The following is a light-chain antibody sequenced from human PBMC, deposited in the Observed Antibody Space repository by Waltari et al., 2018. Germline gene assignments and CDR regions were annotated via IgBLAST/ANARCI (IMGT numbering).Light chain of an antibody. CDR2: DVT. J-gene: IGLJ2*01. V-gene: IGLV2-14*01. CDR1: PYNY. Sequence: QSALTQPASASGSPGQSITLPCTGTPYNYVSWYQQLPGKTPKLLIYDVTQRPSGVSSRFSGSKFGNTASLTISGLQAEDEADYYCTSYTNGCTVFGGGTKLTVL. CDR3: TSYTNGCTV.